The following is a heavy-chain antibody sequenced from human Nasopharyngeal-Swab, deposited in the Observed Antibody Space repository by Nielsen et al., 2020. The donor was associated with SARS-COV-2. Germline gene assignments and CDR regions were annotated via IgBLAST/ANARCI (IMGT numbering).Heavy chain of an antibody. CDR1: GFTFSSYA. CDR3: AKGGSAEWLAFSYYGMDV. Sequence: GEARKISCADSGFTFSSYAMSWVRAAPGKGLEWVSAISGSGGSTYYADSVKGRFTISRDNSKNTLYLQMNSLRAEDTAVYYCAKGGSAEWLAFSYYGMDVWGQGTTVTVSS. V-gene: IGHV3-23*01. J-gene: IGHJ6*02. CDR2: ISGSGGST. D-gene: IGHD6-19*01.